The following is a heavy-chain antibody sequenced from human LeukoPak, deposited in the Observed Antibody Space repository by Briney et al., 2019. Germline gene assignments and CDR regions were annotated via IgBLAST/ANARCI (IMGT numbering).Heavy chain of an antibody. CDR1: GFTFNSYA. CDR2: IFGSGGSP. J-gene: IGHJ4*02. Sequence: HPGGSLTLSCAAYGFTFNSYAMYWVRQAPGKGLEWVSGIFGSGGSPHCADSVKGRFTISRDNSKNTVYLQMSSLRAEDTAVYYCAKTTTGYSSGRYPGWPADYWGQGSLVTVSS. D-gene: IGHD6-19*01. CDR3: AKTTTGYSSGRYPGWPADY. V-gene: IGHV3-23*01.